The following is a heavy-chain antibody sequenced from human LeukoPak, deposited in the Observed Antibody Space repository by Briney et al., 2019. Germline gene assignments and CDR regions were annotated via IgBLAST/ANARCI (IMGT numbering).Heavy chain of an antibody. Sequence: SETLSLTCTVSGGFMSSDYWSWIRQPPGKGLEWIGYIYYNGNTNYNPSLKSRVTISVDMSKNQFSLKLNSVTAADTAVYYCVRRLASGDYHPLGWGQGTLVTVSS. D-gene: IGHD1-26*01. CDR1: GGFMSSDY. J-gene: IGHJ4*02. V-gene: IGHV4-59*08. CDR3: VRRLASGDYHPLG. CDR2: IYYNGNT.